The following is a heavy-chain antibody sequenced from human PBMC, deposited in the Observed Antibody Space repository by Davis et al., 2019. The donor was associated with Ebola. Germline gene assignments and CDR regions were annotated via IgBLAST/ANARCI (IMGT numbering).Heavy chain of an antibody. D-gene: IGHD6-19*01. CDR2: IRSKANSYAT. CDR1: GFTSSGSA. V-gene: IGHV3-73*01. Sequence: GGSLRLSCAASGFTSSGSAMHWVRQAPGKGLEWVGRIRSKANSYATAYAASVKGRFTISRDDSKNTAYLQMNSLKTEDTAVYYCTIAVAGTRDDYWGQGTLVTVSS. CDR3: TIAVAGTRDDY. J-gene: IGHJ4*02.